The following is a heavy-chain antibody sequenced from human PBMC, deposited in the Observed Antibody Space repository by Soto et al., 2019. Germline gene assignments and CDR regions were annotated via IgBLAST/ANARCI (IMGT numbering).Heavy chain of an antibody. CDR2: ISSSGESI. Sequence: QVQLVESGGGLVKPGGSLRLSCVASGFTFTDYYMSWVRQTPGTGLEWLSYISSSGESIYYSDSVKGRFTVSRDNAKNSLFLQMDSLRVEDTAIYYCARALYPNSYHRSWQAADVWGQGTMVTVSS. CDR1: GFTFTDYY. CDR3: ARALYPNSYHRSWQAADV. V-gene: IGHV3-11*01. D-gene: IGHD3-22*01. J-gene: IGHJ3*01.